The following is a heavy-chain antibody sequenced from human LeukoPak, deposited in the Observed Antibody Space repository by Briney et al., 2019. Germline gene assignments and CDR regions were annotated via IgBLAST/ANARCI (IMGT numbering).Heavy chain of an antibody. V-gene: IGHV4-30-2*01. Sequence: LSLTCAVSGGSISSGGYSWSWIRQPPGKGLEWIGYIYHSGSTYYNPSLKSRVTISVDRSKNQFSLKLSSVTAADTAVYYCARADGYDFWSGPHVGAFDIWGQGTMVTVSS. J-gene: IGHJ3*02. CDR3: ARADGYDFWSGPHVGAFDI. CDR2: IYHSGST. CDR1: GGSISSGGYS. D-gene: IGHD3-3*01.